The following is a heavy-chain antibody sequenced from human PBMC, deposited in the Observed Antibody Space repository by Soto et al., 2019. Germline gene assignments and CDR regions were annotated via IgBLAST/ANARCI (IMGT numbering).Heavy chain of an antibody. V-gene: IGHV3-7*03. J-gene: IGHJ5*02. D-gene: IGHD2-2*02. CDR3: ARVLLYSASGRDWFDP. CDR2: IKQDGSQK. CDR1: GFTFSKFW. Sequence: GGSLRLSCAASGFTFSKFWMSWVRQAPGKGLEWVANIKQDGSQKYYVDSVKGRFTISRDNAKNSLYLQMNSLTADDTAVYYCARVLLYSASGRDWFDPWGQGTLVTVS.